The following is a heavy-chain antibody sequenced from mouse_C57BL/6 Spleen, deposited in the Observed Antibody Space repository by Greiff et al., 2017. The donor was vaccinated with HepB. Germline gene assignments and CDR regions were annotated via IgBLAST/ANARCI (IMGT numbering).Heavy chain of an antibody. CDR3: ARDYGSDWFAY. V-gene: IGHV1-26*01. J-gene: IGHJ3*01. CDR2: INPNNGGT. D-gene: IGHD1-1*01. Sequence: VQLQQSGPELVKPGASVKISCKASGYTFTDYYMNWVKQSHGKSLEWIGDINPNNGGTSYNQKFKGKATLTVDKSSSTAYMELRSLTSEDSAVYYCARDYGSDWFAYWGQGTLVTVSA. CDR1: GYTFTDYY.